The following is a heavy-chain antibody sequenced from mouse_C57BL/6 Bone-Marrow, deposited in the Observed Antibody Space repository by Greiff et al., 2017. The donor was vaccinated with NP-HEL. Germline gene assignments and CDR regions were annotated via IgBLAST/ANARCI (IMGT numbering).Heavy chain of an antibody. CDR1: GYSFTGYY. Sequence: VQLKQSGPELVKPGASVKISCKASGYSFTGYYMNWVKQSPEKSLEWIGEINPSTGGTTYNQKFKAKATLTVDKSSSTAYRQLKSLTSEDSAVYYCARDWDWYFDVWGTGTTVTVSS. J-gene: IGHJ1*03. V-gene: IGHV1-42*01. D-gene: IGHD4-1*01. CDR2: INPSTGGT. CDR3: ARDWDWYFDV.